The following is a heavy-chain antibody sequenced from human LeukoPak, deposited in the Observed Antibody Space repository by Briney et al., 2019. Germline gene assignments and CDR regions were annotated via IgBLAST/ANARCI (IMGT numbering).Heavy chain of an antibody. D-gene: IGHD6-13*01. CDR2: IYYSGST. CDR1: GGSISSSSYY. CDR3: ARNARYSSSWYFGPWSY. Sequence: PSETLSLTCTVSGGSISSSSYYWGWIRQPPGKGLEWIGSIYYSGSTNYNPSLKSRVTISVDTSKNQFSLKLSSVTAADTAVYYCARNARYSSSWYFGPWSYWGQGTPVTVSS. J-gene: IGHJ4*02. V-gene: IGHV4-39*07.